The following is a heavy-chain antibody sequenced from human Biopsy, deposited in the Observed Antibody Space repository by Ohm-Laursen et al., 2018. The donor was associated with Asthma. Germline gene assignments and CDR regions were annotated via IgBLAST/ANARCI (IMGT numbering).Heavy chain of an antibody. CDR1: GYNFISFA. J-gene: IGHJ3*02. CDR3: ARTYYDFLTGQVKDAFAM. CDR2: INAGNGNT. Sequence: ASVKVSCKASGYNFISFAIHWVRQAPGQRLEWMGWINAGNGNTKYSQKFQGRVTISRGTSASTAYMDLSSLRSEDTAVYYCARTYYDFLTGQVKDAFAMWGQGTMVTVSS. D-gene: IGHD3-9*01. V-gene: IGHV1-3*01.